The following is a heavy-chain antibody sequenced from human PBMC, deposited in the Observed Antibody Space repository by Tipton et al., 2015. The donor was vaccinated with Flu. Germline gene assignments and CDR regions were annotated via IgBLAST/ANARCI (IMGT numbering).Heavy chain of an antibody. CDR1: GYSFTSYE. V-gene: IGHV1-18*01. J-gene: IGHJ4*02. CDR2: ISGYNGNT. D-gene: IGHD4-17*01. CDR3: ARKEENGAYVYFDY. Sequence: QLVQSGAEVQKPGASVKLSCKASGYSFTSYEITWVRQAPGQGLELVGWISGYNGNTKYTQKFQGRVTMTADTPTTTAFMELTSLTSADTAMYYCARKEENGAYVYFDYWGQGTLVTVSS.